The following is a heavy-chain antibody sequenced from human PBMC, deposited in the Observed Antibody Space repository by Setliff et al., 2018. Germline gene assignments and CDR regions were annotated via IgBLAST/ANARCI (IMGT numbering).Heavy chain of an antibody. CDR1: GYTFTSYG. D-gene: IGHD3-9*01. CDR3: ASANYDILTRNWFDP. Sequence: ASVKVSCKASGYTFTSYGISWVRQAPGQGLEWMGWISAYNGNTNYAQKLQGRVTITRDTSISTAYMELSRLRSDDTAVYYCASANYDILTRNWFDPWGQGTLVTVSS. V-gene: IGHV1-18*01. CDR2: ISAYNGNT. J-gene: IGHJ5*02.